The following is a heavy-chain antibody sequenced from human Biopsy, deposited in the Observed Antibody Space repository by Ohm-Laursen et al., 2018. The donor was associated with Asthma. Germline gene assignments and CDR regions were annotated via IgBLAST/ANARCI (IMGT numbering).Heavy chain of an antibody. Sequence: GASVKASRKTSGYTFNSAGITWVRQAPGQGLEWMGWISVYNGNTKVAQKLQDRVTMITDTSTSTAYMELRSLRSDDTAVYFCARAVDYSHYYCIDVWGQGTTVTVS. CDR3: ARAVDYSHYYCIDV. CDR1: GYTFNSAG. J-gene: IGHJ6*02. CDR2: ISVYNGNT. D-gene: IGHD3-10*01. V-gene: IGHV1-18*01.